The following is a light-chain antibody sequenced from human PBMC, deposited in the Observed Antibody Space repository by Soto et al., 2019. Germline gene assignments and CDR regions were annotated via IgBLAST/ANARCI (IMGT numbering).Light chain of an antibody. J-gene: IGKJ1*01. CDR1: QRVSNW. CDR2: DAS. CDR3: QQYHSYSWT. Sequence: DIQMTQSPSTLSASVGDRVTITCRASQRVSNWLAWYQQKPGKAPELLIYDASSLESGVPSRFSGSGSGTEFALAIGGLQHDDFATYFCQQYHSYSWTFGQGTKVEIK. V-gene: IGKV1-5*01.